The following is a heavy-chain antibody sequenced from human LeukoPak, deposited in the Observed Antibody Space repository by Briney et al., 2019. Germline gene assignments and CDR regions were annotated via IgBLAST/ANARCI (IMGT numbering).Heavy chain of an antibody. Sequence: KASETLSLTCAVYGGSFSGYYWSWLRQPPGKGLEWIGEINHSGSTNYNPSLKSRVTISVDTSKNQFSLRLTSVTAADTAVYYCAILNYGDSDRYFDYWGQGTLVTVSS. V-gene: IGHV4-34*01. J-gene: IGHJ4*02. CDR1: GGSFSGYY. CDR2: INHSGST. D-gene: IGHD4-17*01. CDR3: AILNYGDSDRYFDY.